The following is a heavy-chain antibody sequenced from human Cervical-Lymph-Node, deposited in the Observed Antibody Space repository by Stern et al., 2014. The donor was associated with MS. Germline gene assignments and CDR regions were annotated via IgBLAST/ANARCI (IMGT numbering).Heavy chain of an antibody. D-gene: IGHD2-8*01. J-gene: IGHJ4*02. Sequence: VQLVESGGAVVQPWRSLRLSCAASGFTFSSYGMHWVRQAPGKGLEWLTVISYDGNHKYYAASVKGRFTISRDNSKNTLHLQMNSVTPDDTAIYYCARDYEDTSMLFDHWGQGTLVTVSS. CDR2: ISYDGNHK. CDR1: GFTFSSYG. CDR3: ARDYEDTSMLFDH. V-gene: IGHV3-30*03.